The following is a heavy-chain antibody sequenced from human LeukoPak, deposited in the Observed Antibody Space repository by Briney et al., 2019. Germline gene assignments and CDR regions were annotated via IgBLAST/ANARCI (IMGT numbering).Heavy chain of an antibody. J-gene: IGHJ4*03. D-gene: IGHD5-24*01. CDR1: AGSISRFY. V-gene: IGHV4-34*01. CDR3: ARGATISETGYFDF. CDR2: IDHRGDT. Sequence: SETLSLTCAVYAGSISRFYWSWIRQSPGKGLEWIAEIDHRGDTNYNPSVKSRVTVSVDTSKNQFSLKVRSLSAADTAVYYCARGATISETGYFDFWGQGTLVTVSS.